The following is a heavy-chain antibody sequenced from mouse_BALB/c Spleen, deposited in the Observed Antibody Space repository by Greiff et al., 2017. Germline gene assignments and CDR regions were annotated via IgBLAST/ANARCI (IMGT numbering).Heavy chain of an antibody. CDR2: ISSGGSYT. CDR1: GFTFSSYA. J-gene: IGHJ4*01. Sequence: DVKLVESGGGLVKPGGSLKLSCAASGFTFSSYAMSWVRQTPEKRLEWVATISSGGSYTYYPDSVKGRFTISRDNAKNTLYLQMSSLRSEDTAMYYCARQDYYGSSYEAMDYWGQGTSVTVSS. V-gene: IGHV5-9-3*01. CDR3: ARQDYYGSSYEAMDY. D-gene: IGHD1-1*01.